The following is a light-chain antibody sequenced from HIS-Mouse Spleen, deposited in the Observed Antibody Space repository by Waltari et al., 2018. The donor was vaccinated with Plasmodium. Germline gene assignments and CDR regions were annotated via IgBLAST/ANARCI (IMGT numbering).Light chain of an antibody. V-gene: IGLV3-21*03. CDR1: NIGSKS. Sequence: SYVLTQPPSVSVAPGKTARLTCGGDNIGSKSVNWYQQKPGQAPVLVVYDDSGRPSGVPERCSASNSGSKATLTISSVEAGDEDDYYCQVWDSSSDHVVFGGGTKLTVL. CDR2: DDS. J-gene: IGLJ2*01. CDR3: QVWDSSSDHVV.